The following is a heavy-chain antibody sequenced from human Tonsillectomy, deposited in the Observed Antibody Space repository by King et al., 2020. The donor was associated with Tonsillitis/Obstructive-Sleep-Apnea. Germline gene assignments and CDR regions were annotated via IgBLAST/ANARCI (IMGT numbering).Heavy chain of an antibody. CDR3: AREGPYDSSGSFDY. Sequence: VQLVESGGGLVQPGGSLRLSCAASGFTFSSYWMHWVRQAPGKGLVGVSRINSDGTSTTYADSVKGRFTISRDHPKNTLYLQMNSLRAEDTAVYYCAREGPYDSSGSFDYWGQGTLVTVSS. CDR2: INSDGTST. CDR1: GFTFSSYW. D-gene: IGHD3-22*01. V-gene: IGHV3-74*01. J-gene: IGHJ4*02.